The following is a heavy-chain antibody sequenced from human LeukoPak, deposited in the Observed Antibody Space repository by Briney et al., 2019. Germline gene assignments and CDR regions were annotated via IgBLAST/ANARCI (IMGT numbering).Heavy chain of an antibody. CDR2: IYSSGST. J-gene: IGHJ4*02. D-gene: IGHD5-18*01. Sequence: SETLSLTCTVSGGSISSGNYYWSWIRQPAGKGLEWIGRIYSSGSTNYNPSLKSRVTISVDTSKNQFSLKLSSVTAADTAVYYCARDIKYSYGSLFDYWGQGTLVTVSS. CDR1: GGSISSGNYY. CDR3: ARDIKYSYGSLFDY. V-gene: IGHV4-61*02.